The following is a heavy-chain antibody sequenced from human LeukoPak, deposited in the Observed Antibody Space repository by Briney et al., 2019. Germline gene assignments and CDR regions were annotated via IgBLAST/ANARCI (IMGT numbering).Heavy chain of an antibody. CDR3: ARHEGRLVPFDY. Sequence: PSETLSLTCTVSGGSISSYYWSWIRQPPGKGLEWIGYIYYSGSTNYNPSLKSRVTISVDTSKNQFSLKLSSVTAADTAVYYCARHEGRLVPFDYWGQGTLVTVSS. J-gene: IGHJ4*02. CDR1: GGSISSYY. D-gene: IGHD6-6*01. V-gene: IGHV4-59*08. CDR2: IYYSGST.